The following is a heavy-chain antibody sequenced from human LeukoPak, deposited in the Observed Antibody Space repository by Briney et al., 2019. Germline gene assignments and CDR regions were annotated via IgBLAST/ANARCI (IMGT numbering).Heavy chain of an antibody. D-gene: IGHD3-16*01. J-gene: IGHJ3*02. CDR1: GFTFRNYW. CDR2: IKQEGSEK. V-gene: IGHV3-7*05. Sequence: GGSLRLSCAASGFTFRNYWMSWVRQAPGKGLEFVANIKQEGSEKYYVDSVKGRFTISRDNSKNTLYLQMNSLRAEDTAVYYCARDLLGGGTFDIWGQGTMVTVSS. CDR3: ARDLLGGGTFDI.